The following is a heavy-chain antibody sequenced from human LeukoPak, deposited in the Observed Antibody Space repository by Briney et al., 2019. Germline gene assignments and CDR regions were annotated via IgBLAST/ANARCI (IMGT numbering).Heavy chain of an antibody. CDR2: IKSKTDGGTT. J-gene: IGHJ4*02. Sequence: PGGSLRLSCAASGFTFSNAWMSWVRQAPEKGLEWVGRIKSKTDGGTTDYAAPVKGRFTISRDDSKNTLYLQMNSLKTEDTAVYYCTTDDLVPLRRFDYWGQGTLVTVSS. D-gene: IGHD2-2*01. V-gene: IGHV3-15*01. CDR3: TTDDLVPLRRFDY. CDR1: GFTFSNAW.